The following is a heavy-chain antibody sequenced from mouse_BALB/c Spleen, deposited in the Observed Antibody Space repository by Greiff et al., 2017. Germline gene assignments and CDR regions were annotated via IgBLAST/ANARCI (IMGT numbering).Heavy chain of an antibody. V-gene: IGHV1S81*02. CDR2: INPSNGGT. CDR1: GYTFTSYY. CDR3: TTGLYYAMDY. J-gene: IGHJ4*01. Sequence: QVQLQQPGAELVKPGASVKLSCKASGYTFTSYYMYWVKQRPGQGLEWIGGINPSNGGTNFNEKFKSKATLTVDKSSSTAYMQLSSLTSEDSAVYYCTTGLYYAMDYWGQGTSVTVSS.